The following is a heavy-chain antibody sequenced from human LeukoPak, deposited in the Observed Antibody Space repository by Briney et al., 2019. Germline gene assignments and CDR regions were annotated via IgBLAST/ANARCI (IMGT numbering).Heavy chain of an antibody. CDR1: GGSISSYY. V-gene: IGHV4-59*12. D-gene: IGHD3-3*01. CDR3: AREIFGVVI. CDR2: IYYSGST. J-gene: IGHJ4*02. Sequence: SETLSPTCTVSGGSISSYYWSWIRQPPGKGLEWIGYIYYSGSTNYNPSLKSRVTISVDTSKNQFSLKLSSVTAADTAVYYCAREIFGVVIWGQGTLVTVSS.